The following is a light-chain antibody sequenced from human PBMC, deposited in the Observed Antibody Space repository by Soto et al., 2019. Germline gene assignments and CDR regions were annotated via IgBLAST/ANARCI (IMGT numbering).Light chain of an antibody. J-gene: IGLJ1*01. V-gene: IGLV2-14*01. Sequence: QSVLTQPASVSGSPGQTITISCTGTSSDVGGYNAVSWYQQHPGKAPQLIIYEVTHRPSGVSDRLSASKSGNTASLTISGLQAEDEADYYCNSFRVNRLYVFGTGTKVTVL. CDR3: NSFRVNRLYV. CDR2: EVT. CDR1: SSDVGGYNA.